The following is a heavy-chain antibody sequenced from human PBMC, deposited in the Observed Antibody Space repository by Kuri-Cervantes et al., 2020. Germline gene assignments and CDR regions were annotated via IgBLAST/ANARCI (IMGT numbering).Heavy chain of an antibody. CDR2: IIPILGIA. J-gene: IGHJ6*02. CDR1: GGTFSSYT. V-gene: IGHV1-69*02. CDR3: ASGRKVVVVPAAMPGYYYYGMDV. D-gene: IGHD2-2*01. Sequence: SVKVSCKASGGTFSSYTISWVRQAPGQGLEWMGRIIPILGIANYAQKLQGRVTMTTDTSTSTAYMELRSLRSDDTAVYYCASGRKVVVVPAAMPGYYYYGMDVWGQGTTVTVSS.